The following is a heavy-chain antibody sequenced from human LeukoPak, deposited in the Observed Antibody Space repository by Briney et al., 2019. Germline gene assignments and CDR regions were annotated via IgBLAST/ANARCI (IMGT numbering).Heavy chain of an antibody. D-gene: IGHD6-13*01. CDR2: IKQDGSEK. CDR3: ARVLHAAAPYVDY. CDR1: GFTFDSNS. J-gene: IGHJ4*02. V-gene: IGHV3-7*01. Sequence: GGSLRLSCAASGFTFDSNSMSWVRQAPGKGLEWVANIKQDGSEKYYVDSVKGRFTISRDNSKNTLYLQMNSLRAEDTAVYYCARVLHAAAPYVDYWGQGTLVTVSS.